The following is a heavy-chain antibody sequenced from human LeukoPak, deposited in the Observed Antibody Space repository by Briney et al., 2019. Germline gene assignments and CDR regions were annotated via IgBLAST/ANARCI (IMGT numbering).Heavy chain of an antibody. V-gene: IGHV4-61*02. Sequence: PSETLSLTCTVSGGSISSGSYYWSWIRQPAGKGLEWIGRIYTSGSTNYNPSLKSRVTISIDTSKNQFSLKVTSVTAADTAVYYCARDFSDSTTGTFANYFDYWGQGTLVTVSS. D-gene: IGHD4-17*01. J-gene: IGHJ4*02. CDR1: GGSISSGSYY. CDR2: IYTSGST. CDR3: ARDFSDSTTGTFANYFDY.